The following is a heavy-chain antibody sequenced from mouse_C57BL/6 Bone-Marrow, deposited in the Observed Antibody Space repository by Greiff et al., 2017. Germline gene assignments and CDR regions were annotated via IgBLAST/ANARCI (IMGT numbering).Heavy chain of an antibody. V-gene: IGHV5-4*03. CDR1: GFTFSSYA. Sequence: EVMLVESGGGLVKPGGSLKLSCAASGFTFSSYAMSWVRQTPEKRLEWVATISDGGSYNYYPDNVKGRFTISRDNSQNILYLQMNTLRAEDSATYYCVKADYYGSSPFDYWGQGTTLTGSS. CDR3: VKADYYGSSPFDY. D-gene: IGHD1-1*01. CDR2: ISDGGSYN. J-gene: IGHJ2*01.